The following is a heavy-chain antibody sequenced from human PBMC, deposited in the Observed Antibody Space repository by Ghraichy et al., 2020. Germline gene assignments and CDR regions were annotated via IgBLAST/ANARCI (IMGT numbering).Heavy chain of an antibody. CDR3: ARGLGQWKYYSYGMDV. V-gene: IGHV4-59*13. Sequence: SETLSLTCAVSRGSISSFYWSWIRQSPGKGLEWIGFIYYSGSTNYNPSLKSRVTILVDTSKNQFSLRLSSVTAADTAVYYCARGLGQWKYYSYGMDVWGPGTTVTVSS. CDR1: RGSISSFY. J-gene: IGHJ6*02. D-gene: IGHD3-16*01. CDR2: IYYSGST.